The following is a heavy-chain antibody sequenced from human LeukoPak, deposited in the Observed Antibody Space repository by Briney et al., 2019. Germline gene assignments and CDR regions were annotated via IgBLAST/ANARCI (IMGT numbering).Heavy chain of an antibody. J-gene: IGHJ4*02. Sequence: SETLSLTCTVSGGSISSGSYYWSWIRQPAGKGLEWIGRIYTSGSTNYNPSLKSRVTISVDTSKNQFSLKLSSVTAADTAVYYCARDREYSYGHFDYWGQGTLVTVSS. V-gene: IGHV4-61*02. CDR1: GGSISSGSYY. D-gene: IGHD5-18*01. CDR2: IYTSGST. CDR3: ARDREYSYGHFDY.